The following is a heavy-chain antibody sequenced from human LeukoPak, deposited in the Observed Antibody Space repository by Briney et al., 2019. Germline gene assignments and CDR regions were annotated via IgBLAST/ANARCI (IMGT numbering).Heavy chain of an antibody. CDR2: ISSSGSTI. J-gene: IGHJ4*02. D-gene: IGHD6-13*01. CDR3: AREKNSSWTSFDY. CDR1: GFTLSSYE. Sequence: PGGSLRLSCAASGFTLSSYEMNWVRQAPGKGLEWVSYISSSGSTIYYADSVKGRFTISRDNAESSLYLQMNSLRAEDTAVYYCAREKNSSWTSFDYWGQGTLVTVSS. V-gene: IGHV3-48*03.